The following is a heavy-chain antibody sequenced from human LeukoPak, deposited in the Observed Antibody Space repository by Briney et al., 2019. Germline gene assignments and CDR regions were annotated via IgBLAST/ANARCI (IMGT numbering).Heavy chain of an antibody. D-gene: IGHD3-10*01. V-gene: IGHV3-23*01. CDR2: LSDSGGST. Sequence: GGSLRLSCAVSGITLSNYGMSWVRQAPGKGLEWVAGLSDSGGSTNYADSVKGRFIVSRDNPKNTLYLQMNSLRAEDTAVYFCAKRGVVIRAVIIVGFHKEAYYFDYWGQGALVTVSS. CDR1: GITLSNYG. J-gene: IGHJ4*02. CDR3: AKRGVVIRAVIIVGFHKEAYYFDY.